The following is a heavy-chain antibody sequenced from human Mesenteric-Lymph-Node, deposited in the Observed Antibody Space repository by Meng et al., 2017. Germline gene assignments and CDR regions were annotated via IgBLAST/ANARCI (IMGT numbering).Heavy chain of an antibody. V-gene: IGHV1-2*02. J-gene: IGHJ4*02. CDR3: ARQHCSGGSCWPYFDY. D-gene: IGHD2-15*01. CDR1: GYTFTGYY. CDR2: IKPNNGDT. Sequence: ASVKVSCKAPGYTFTGYYMHWVRQAPGQGLEWMGWIKPNNGDTDFAQKFQGRVTMTWDTSISTAYMDMSSLRSDDTAVYYCARQHCSGGSCWPYFDYWGRGTLVTVSS.